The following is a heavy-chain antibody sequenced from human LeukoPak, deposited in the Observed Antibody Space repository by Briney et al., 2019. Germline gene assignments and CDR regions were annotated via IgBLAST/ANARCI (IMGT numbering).Heavy chain of an antibody. Sequence: GASLRISCKGSGYIFTSYWISWVRQLPGKGLEWMGRIDPSDSYTNYSPSFQGHVTISADKSISTAYLQWSSLKASDTAMYYCARRRRGYSPYYFDYWGQGTLVTVSS. CDR2: IDPSDSYT. V-gene: IGHV5-10-1*01. CDR3: ARRRRGYSPYYFDY. J-gene: IGHJ4*02. CDR1: GYIFTSYW. D-gene: IGHD5-18*01.